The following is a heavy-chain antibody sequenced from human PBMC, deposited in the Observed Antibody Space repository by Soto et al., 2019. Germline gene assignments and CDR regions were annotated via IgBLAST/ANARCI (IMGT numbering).Heavy chain of an antibody. CDR1: GYTFTGYA. J-gene: IGHJ6*02. CDR3: ARVLYGMDV. Sequence: VASGKVCFQAAGYTFTGYAMHWVRQAPGQRLEWMGWINAGNGNTKYSQKFQGRVTITRDTPASTAYMELSSLRSEDTAVYYCARVLYGMDVWGQGTTVTVSS. CDR2: INAGNGNT. V-gene: IGHV1-3*01.